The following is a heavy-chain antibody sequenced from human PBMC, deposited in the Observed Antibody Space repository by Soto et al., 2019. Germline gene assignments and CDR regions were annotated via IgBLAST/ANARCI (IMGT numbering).Heavy chain of an antibody. D-gene: IGHD2-21*02. Sequence: EVQLLESGGYSVQPGGSLRLSCAASGFTFSSYAMHWVRRPPGKGLEWVSCISGSGGTAYYADSVKGRFSISRDSLVNTLYLQMNSLRAEDTAVYYCAKGRGHDCNVDYWGQGTLVTVSP. CDR3: AKGRGHDCNVDY. CDR1: GFTFSSYA. J-gene: IGHJ4*02. V-gene: IGHV3-23*01. CDR2: ISGSGGTA.